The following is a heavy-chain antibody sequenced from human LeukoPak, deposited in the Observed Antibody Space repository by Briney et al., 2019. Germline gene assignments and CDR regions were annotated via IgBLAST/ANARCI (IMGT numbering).Heavy chain of an antibody. J-gene: IGHJ4*02. Sequence: RASVKVSCTASGYTFTGYYMHWVRQAPGQGLEWMGRINPNSGGTNYAQKFQGRVTMTRDTSISTAYMELSRLRSDDTAVYYCAVLAVGIAARPTDYWGQGTLVTVSS. V-gene: IGHV1-2*06. CDR3: AVLAVGIAARPTDY. CDR2: INPNSGGT. CDR1: GYTFTGYY. D-gene: IGHD6-6*01.